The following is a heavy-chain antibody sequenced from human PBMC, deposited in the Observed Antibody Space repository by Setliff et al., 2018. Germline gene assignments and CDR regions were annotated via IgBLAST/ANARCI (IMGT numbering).Heavy chain of an antibody. CDR1: GGSFTTYY. CDR2: KYYSGST. Sequence: PSETLSLTCTVSGGSFTTYYWSWIRQPPGKGLEWIGYKYYSGSTNYNPSLKSRVTISIDTSKNQSSLKLSSVTAADTAVYYCTRGPNLYGDLDSWGLGTLVTVS. CDR3: TRGPNLYGDLDS. J-gene: IGHJ4*02. V-gene: IGHV4-59*12. D-gene: IGHD4-17*01.